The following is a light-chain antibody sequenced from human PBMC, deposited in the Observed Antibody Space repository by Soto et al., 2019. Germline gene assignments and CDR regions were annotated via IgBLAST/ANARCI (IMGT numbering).Light chain of an antibody. J-gene: IGKJ2*01. Sequence: DIQMTQSPSTLSTSVGDRVTITCRATPIISSWLAWYQQRPGKAPNLLIYKASNLQSGVPSRFSGSGSGTEFTLTISSLQPDDFATYYCQQYKSYPYTFGQGTKLEIK. CDR2: KAS. CDR3: QQYKSYPYT. V-gene: IGKV1-5*03. CDR1: PIISSW.